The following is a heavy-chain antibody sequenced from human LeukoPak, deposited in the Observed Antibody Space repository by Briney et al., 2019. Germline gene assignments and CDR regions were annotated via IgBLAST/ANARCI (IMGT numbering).Heavy chain of an antibody. J-gene: IGHJ4*02. CDR2: ISSGSSEI. CDR3: ARVRHFDY. Sequence: GGSLRLSCVASGFTFSDYRMTWVRQAPGKGLEWVSKISSGSSEIYYVDSVKGRFTISRDNAKNSLYLQMNSLRVEDTAVYYCARVRHFDYWGQGTLVTVSS. V-gene: IGHV3-21*01. CDR1: GFTFSDYR.